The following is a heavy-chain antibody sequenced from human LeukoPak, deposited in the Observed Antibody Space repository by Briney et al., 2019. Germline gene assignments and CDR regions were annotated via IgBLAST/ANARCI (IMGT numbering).Heavy chain of an antibody. J-gene: IGHJ6*03. CDR3: AKDPGYSSGWARYYMDV. V-gene: IGHV3-23*01. Sequence: GGSLRLSCAASGFTFSSYGMRWVRQAPGKGLEWVSAISGSGGSTYYADSVKGRFTISRDNSKNTLYLQMNSLRAEDTAVYYCAKDPGYSSGWARYYMDVWGKGTTVTISS. D-gene: IGHD6-19*01. CDR1: GFTFSSYG. CDR2: ISGSGGST.